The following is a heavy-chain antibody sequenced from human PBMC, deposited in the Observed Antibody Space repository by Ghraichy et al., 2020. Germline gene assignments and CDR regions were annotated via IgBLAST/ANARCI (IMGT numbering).Heavy chain of an antibody. Sequence: GESLNTSCAASGFTFSSYGMHWVRQAPGKGVEWVALVWYDGSNKYYADSVKGRFTISRDNSKNTLYLQMNSLRAEDTAVYYCAKVGRQQLERGYFDYWGQGTLVTVSS. CDR3: AKVGRQQLERGYFDY. D-gene: IGHD6-13*01. J-gene: IGHJ4*02. CDR1: GFTFSSYG. V-gene: IGHV3-33*06. CDR2: VWYDGSNK.